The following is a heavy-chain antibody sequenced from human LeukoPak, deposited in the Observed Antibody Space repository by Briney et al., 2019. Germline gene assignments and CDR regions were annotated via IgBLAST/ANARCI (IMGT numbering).Heavy chain of an antibody. Sequence: PGGSLRLSCAASGFTFSSYAMSWVRQAPGKGLEWVSSISGSGNRTYYADSVKGRFTISRDNSKNTLFLQMNSLRAEDTAVYYSYLVDFDYWGQGTLVTVSS. CDR3: YLVDFDY. CDR2: ISGSGNRT. V-gene: IGHV3-23*01. J-gene: IGHJ4*02. CDR1: GFTFSSYA. D-gene: IGHD2-2*02.